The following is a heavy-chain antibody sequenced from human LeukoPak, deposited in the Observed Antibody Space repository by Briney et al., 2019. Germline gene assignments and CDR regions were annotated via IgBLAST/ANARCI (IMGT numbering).Heavy chain of an antibody. V-gene: IGHV3-53*01. J-gene: IGHJ4*02. CDR2: IYSGGST. Sequence: GGSLRLSCVVSGFTISSHSMNWIRQAPGKGLEWVSVIYSGGSTYYADSVKGRFTISRDNPKNTLYLQMNSLRAEDTAVYYCARVVGRQGYFDYWGQGTLVTVSS. CDR3: ARVVGRQGYFDY. CDR1: GFTISSHS. D-gene: IGHD2-2*01.